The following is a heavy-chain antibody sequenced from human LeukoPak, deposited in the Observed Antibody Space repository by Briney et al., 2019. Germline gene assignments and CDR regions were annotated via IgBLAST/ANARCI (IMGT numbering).Heavy chain of an antibody. J-gene: IGHJ4*02. D-gene: IGHD5-18*01. V-gene: IGHV4-61*01. CDR2: IYYSGST. CDR3: ARTVDTAMELDY. CDR1: GGSVSSGSYY. Sequence: SETLSLTCTVSGGSVSSGSYYWSWIRQPPGEGLEWIGYIYYSGSTNYNPSLKSRVTISVDTSKNQFSLKLSSVTAADTAVYYCARTVDTAMELDYWGQGTLVTVSS.